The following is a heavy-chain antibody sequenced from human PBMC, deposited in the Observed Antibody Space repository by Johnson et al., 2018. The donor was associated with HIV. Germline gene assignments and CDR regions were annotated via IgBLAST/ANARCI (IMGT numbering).Heavy chain of an antibody. CDR3: AREGIAARPGAFDI. V-gene: IGHV3-20*04. Sequence: MQLVESGGGVARPGGSLRLSCEASGFSFDEYDMSWVRQAPGKGLEWVSGINWNGATPGSADSVKGRFTISRDNAKNFLYLQMNSLRGEDTALYYCAREGIAARPGAFDIWGQGTMVTVSS. CDR1: GFSFDEYD. CDR2: INWNGATP. D-gene: IGHD6-6*01. J-gene: IGHJ3*02.